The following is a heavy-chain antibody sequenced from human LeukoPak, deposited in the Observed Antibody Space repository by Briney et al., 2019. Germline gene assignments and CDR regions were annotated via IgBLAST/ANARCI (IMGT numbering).Heavy chain of an antibody. Sequence: PSGTLSLTCTVPGGSLSSYYSSCVWEPPGEGLGWGWYIYYSVGAANNPCPTSRVTISVDTSKSQFSLKLSSVTAADTAVYYCARPSRRGRDGYNRLSAFDIWGQGTMVTVSS. CDR3: ARPSRRGRDGYNRLSAFDI. D-gene: IGHD5-24*01. V-gene: IGHV4-59*01. CDR1: GGSLSSYY. CDR2: IYYSVGA. J-gene: IGHJ3*02.